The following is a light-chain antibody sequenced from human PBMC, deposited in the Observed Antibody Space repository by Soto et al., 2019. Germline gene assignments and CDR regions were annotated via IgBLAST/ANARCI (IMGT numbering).Light chain of an antibody. CDR1: SSDVGGYNY. V-gene: IGLV2-14*01. Sequence: QSVLTQPASVSGSPGQSITISCTGTSSDVGGYNYVSWYQQHPGKAPKLIIYDVSNRPSGVSNRFSGSKSGNTASLTISGLQAEDEADYYCRSYTSSSTYVVFGGWTKLTFL. CDR3: RSYTSSSTYVV. CDR2: DVS. J-gene: IGLJ2*01.